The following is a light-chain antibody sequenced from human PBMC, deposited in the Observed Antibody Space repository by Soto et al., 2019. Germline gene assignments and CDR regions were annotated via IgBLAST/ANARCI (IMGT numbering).Light chain of an antibody. J-gene: IGLJ3*02. CDR1: SDSIATYF. CDR2: EDK. Sequence: NFMLTQPHSVSESPGKTITLSCTRASDSIATYFLQWYQLRPGSAPTLVIYEDKQRPSGVPDRFSGSIDISSNSASLTISGLKPEDEADYYCQSYDNNNHVLFGGGTKVTVL. V-gene: IGLV6-57*04. CDR3: QSYDNNNHVL.